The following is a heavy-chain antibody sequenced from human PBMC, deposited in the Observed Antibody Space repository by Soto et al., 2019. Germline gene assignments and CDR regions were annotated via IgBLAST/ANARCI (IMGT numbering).Heavy chain of an antibody. D-gene: IGHD3-3*01. Sequence: ASVKVSCKASGGTFSSYTISWVRQAPGQGLEWMGRIIPILGIANYAQKFQGRVTITADKSTSTAYMELSSLRSEDTAVYYCARDPYDFWSGFPEAFDIWGQGTKVTVS. CDR2: IIPILGIA. J-gene: IGHJ3*02. CDR3: ARDPYDFWSGFPEAFDI. CDR1: GGTFSSYT. V-gene: IGHV1-69*04.